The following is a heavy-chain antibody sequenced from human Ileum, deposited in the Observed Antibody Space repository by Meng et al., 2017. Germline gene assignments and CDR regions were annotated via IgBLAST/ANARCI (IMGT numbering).Heavy chain of an antibody. Sequence: ASVKVSCKASGYNFIGYWLYWVRQAPGQGLEWIGCINPKDGSTKYAQKFLGRVTVTRDTSTSTAYMDMSSLTHDDTAVYYCMILEGGWGQGTLVTVSS. CDR2: INPKDGST. D-gene: IGHD2-15*01. V-gene: IGHV1-2*02. J-gene: IGHJ4*02. CDR3: MILEGG. CDR1: GYNFIGYW.